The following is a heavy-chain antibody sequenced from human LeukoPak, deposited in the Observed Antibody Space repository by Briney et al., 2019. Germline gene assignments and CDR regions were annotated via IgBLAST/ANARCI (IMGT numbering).Heavy chain of an antibody. CDR3: AKSQTPYYYDSSGYYRD. D-gene: IGHD3-22*01. Sequence: GGSLRLSCAASRFRFSTFPMGGVRQAPGKGLEWVSRISAGGETTFYADSVRGRLTISRDNSKNTLYLQMNSLRAEDTAVYYCAKSQTPYYYDSSGYYRDWGQGTLVTVSS. CDR1: RFRFSTFP. J-gene: IGHJ4*02. CDR2: ISAGGETT. V-gene: IGHV3-23*01.